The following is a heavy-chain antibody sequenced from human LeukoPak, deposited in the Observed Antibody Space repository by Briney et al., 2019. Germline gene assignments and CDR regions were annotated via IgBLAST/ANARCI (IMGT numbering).Heavy chain of an antibody. CDR1: GGSISSVGYY. CDR2: IYYTGTTT. J-gene: IGHJ5*02. CDR3: ARATGGAAAADFDP. D-gene: IGHD6-13*01. V-gene: IGHV4-31*03. Sequence: SETLSLTCTVCGGSISSVGYYWSWIRQHPGKGLEWIGFIYYTGTTTYYNPSLKSRATISVDTSKNHFSLKLTSVTAADTAVYYCARATGGAAAADFDPWGQGTLVTVSS.